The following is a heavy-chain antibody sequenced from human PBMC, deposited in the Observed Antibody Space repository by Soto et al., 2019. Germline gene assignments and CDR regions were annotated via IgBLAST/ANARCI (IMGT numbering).Heavy chain of an antibody. CDR2: ISYDGSNK. CDR1: GFTFSSYG. Sequence: ESGGGVVQPGRSLRLSCAASGFTFSSYGMHWVRQAPGKGLEWVAVISYDGSNKYYADSVKGRFTISRDNSKNTLYLQMNSLRAEDTAVYYCAKDHGSGWGSVYWGQGTLVTVSS. CDR3: AKDHGSGWGSVY. V-gene: IGHV3-30*18. J-gene: IGHJ4*02. D-gene: IGHD6-19*01.